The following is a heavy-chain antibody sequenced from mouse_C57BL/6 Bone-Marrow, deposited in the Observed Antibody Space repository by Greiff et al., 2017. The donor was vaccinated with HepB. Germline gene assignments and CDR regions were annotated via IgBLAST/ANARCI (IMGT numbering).Heavy chain of an antibody. J-gene: IGHJ1*03. CDR3: ARGGLLWLRRWYFDV. D-gene: IGHD2-9*01. Sequence: QVQLKQPGAELVKPGASVKLSCKASGYTFTSYWMHWVKQRPGQGLEWIGMIHPNSGSTNYNEKFKSKATLTVDKSSSTAYMQLSSLTSEDSAVYYCARGGLLWLRRWYFDVWGTGTTVTVSS. CDR2: IHPNSGST. V-gene: IGHV1-64*01. CDR1: GYTFTSYW.